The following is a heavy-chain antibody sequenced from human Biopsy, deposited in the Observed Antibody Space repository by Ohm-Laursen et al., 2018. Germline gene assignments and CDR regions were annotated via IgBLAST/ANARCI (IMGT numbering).Heavy chain of an antibody. CDR1: GGAFTNYA. CDR3: VGGQRGPPIGVTVPGDAFDL. D-gene: IGHD2/OR15-2a*01. CDR2: RIPYFNTI. Sequence: GASVKVSCKASGGAFTNYAVNWVRQAPGQGPEWMGGRIPYFNTIYYARNFQDRAVITADRSARTTDMQLSGLRPDDTAVYYCVGGQRGPPIGVTVPGDAFDLWGPGTMVTVSP. J-gene: IGHJ3*01. V-gene: IGHV1-69*13.